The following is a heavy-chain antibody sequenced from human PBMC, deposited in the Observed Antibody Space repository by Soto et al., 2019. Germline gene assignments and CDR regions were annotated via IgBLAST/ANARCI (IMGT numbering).Heavy chain of an antibody. D-gene: IGHD5-18*01. CDR2: IYYSGSN. CDR3: ARVDTGMVFSKD. Sequence: QVQLQESGPGLVKPSETLSLTCTVAGGSVSSSSYYWSWIRQPPWQGLEWHVYIYYSGSNNYNPSLKSRVTISVDTSKNQFSLKLSSVTAGDSAVYYCARVDTGMVFSKDWGQGALVTVCS. CDR1: GGSVSSSSYY. V-gene: IGHV4-61*01. J-gene: IGHJ1*01.